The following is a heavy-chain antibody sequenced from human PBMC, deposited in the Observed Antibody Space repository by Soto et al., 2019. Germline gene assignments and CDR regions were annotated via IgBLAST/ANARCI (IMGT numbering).Heavy chain of an antibody. D-gene: IGHD3-10*01. CDR2: ISGSGGST. J-gene: IGHJ4*02. Sequence: GGSLRLSCAASGFTFSSYAMSWVRQAPGKGLEWVSAISGSGGSTYYADSVKGRFTISRDNSKNTLYLQMNSLRAEDTAVYYCAKERATMVRGPPPSSGYYYSDYWGQGTLVTVSS. CDR1: GFTFSSYA. V-gene: IGHV3-23*01. CDR3: AKERATMVRGPPPSSGYYYSDY.